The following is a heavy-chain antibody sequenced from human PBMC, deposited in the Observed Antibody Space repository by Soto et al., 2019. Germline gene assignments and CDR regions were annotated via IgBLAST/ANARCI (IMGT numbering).Heavy chain of an antibody. CDR1: GGTLSSYT. CDR3: ARAGYCSGGSCYFSGFQH. J-gene: IGHJ1*01. V-gene: IGHV1-69*02. CDR2: IIPILGIA. D-gene: IGHD2-15*01. Sequence: SVKVSCKASGGTLSSYTISWVRQAPGQGLEWMGRIIPILGIANYAQKFQGRVTITADKSTSTAYMELSSLRSEDTAVYYCARAGYCSGGSCYFSGFQHWGQGTLVTVSS.